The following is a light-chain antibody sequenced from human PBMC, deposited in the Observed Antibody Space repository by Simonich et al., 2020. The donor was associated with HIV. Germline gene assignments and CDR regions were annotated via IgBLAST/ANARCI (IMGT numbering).Light chain of an antibody. CDR3: QQYNNWPPIT. CDR2: GAS. J-gene: IGKJ5*01. CDR1: QSVSIN. Sequence: EIVMTQSPATLSVSPGERATLSCRASQSVSINLAWYQQKPGQAPSLLIYGASTSATGIPARFSGSGSGTEFTLTISSMQSEDFAVYYCQQYNNWPPITFGQGTRLEIK. V-gene: IGKV3-15*01.